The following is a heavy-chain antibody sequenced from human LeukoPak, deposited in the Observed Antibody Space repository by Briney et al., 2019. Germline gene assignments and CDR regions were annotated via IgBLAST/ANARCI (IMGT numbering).Heavy chain of an antibody. CDR3: AQDVSSLIGAFYI. CDR2: IRYDGSNK. Sequence: PGGSLRLSCAASGFTFSSYGMHWVRQAPGKGLEWVAFIRYDGSNKYYADSVKGRFTISRDNSKNTLYLQMNSLRAEDTAVYYCAQDVSSLIGAFYIWGQGTMVTVSS. CDR1: GFTFSSYG. V-gene: IGHV3-30*02. J-gene: IGHJ3*02. D-gene: IGHD2-8*01.